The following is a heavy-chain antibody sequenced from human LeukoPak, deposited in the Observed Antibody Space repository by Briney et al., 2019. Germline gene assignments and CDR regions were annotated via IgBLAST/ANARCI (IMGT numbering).Heavy chain of an antibody. CDR1: GFTFSNYG. CDR3: ARDLQATSVY. CDR2: ISYDGRNK. V-gene: IGHV3-30*03. Sequence: PGGSLRLSCATSGFTFSNYGMHWVRQAPGKGLEWVAVISYDGRNKDYSDSVKGRFIISRDNSKNTLYLQMTSLRAEDTAVYYCARDLQATSVYWGQGTLVTVSS. J-gene: IGHJ4*02. D-gene: IGHD1-26*01.